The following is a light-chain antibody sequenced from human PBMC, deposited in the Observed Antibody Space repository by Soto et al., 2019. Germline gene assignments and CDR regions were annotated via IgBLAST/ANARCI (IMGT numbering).Light chain of an antibody. CDR2: GAS. Sequence: TQTPATLSSSPGERVTLSCRASQNIGIYLAWYRQKPGQAPRLLIYGASTRATGIPTRFSGTGSGTEFTLTISSLQSEDFALYYCQQYNDWPLTFAQGTKVAIK. CDR3: QQYNDWPLT. J-gene: IGKJ1*01. CDR1: QNIGIY. V-gene: IGKV3-15*01.